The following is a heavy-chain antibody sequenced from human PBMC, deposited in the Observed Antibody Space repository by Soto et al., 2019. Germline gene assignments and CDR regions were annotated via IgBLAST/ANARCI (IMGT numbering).Heavy chain of an antibody. V-gene: IGHV4-31*03. CDR1: GGSISSGGYY. Sequence: QVQLQESGPGLVKPSQTLSLTCTVSGGSISSGGYYWSWIRQHPGKGLEWIGYIYYSGSTYYNPSLKSRVTISVDTSKNQFSLKLSSVTAADTAVYYCARSRRITIFGVVLRRDYYYGMDVWGQGTTVTVSS. CDR2: IYYSGST. D-gene: IGHD3-3*01. CDR3: ARSRRITIFGVVLRRDYYYGMDV. J-gene: IGHJ6*02.